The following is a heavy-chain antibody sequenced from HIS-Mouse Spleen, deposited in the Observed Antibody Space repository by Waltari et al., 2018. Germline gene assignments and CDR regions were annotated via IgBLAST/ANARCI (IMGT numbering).Heavy chain of an antibody. J-gene: IGHJ4*02. CDR1: GGSISSYY. Sequence: QVQLQESGPGLVKPSETLSLTCTVSGGSISSYYWSWIRQPPGKGLEWIGCIYYSGSTNYNPTLKSRVTISVDTSKNQFSLKLSSVTAADTAVYYCARDAGNLDYWGQGTLVTVSS. CDR3: ARDAGNLDY. V-gene: IGHV4-59*01. D-gene: IGHD3-10*01. CDR2: IYYSGST.